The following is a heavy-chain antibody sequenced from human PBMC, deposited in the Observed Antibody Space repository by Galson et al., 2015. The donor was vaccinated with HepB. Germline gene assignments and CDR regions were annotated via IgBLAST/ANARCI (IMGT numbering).Heavy chain of an antibody. V-gene: IGHV1-8*02. D-gene: IGHD2-2*01. CDR2: MNPNSGNT. J-gene: IGHJ5*02. CDR3: ARGRGYCSSTSCLEVSWFDP. CDR1: GYTFISYG. Sequence: SVKVSCKASGYTFISYGISWVRQATGQGLEWMGWMNPNSGNTGYAQKFQGRVTMTRNTSISTAYMELSSLRSEDTAVYYCARGRGYCSSTSCLEVSWFDPWGQGTLVTVSS.